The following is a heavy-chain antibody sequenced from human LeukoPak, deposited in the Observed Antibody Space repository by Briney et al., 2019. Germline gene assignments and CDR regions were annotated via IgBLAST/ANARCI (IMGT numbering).Heavy chain of an antibody. CDR2: ISGSGGST. D-gene: IGHD6-19*01. Sequence: GGSLRLSCAASGFTFSSYAMSWVRQAPGKGLEWVSAISGSGGSTYCADSVKGRFTISRDNSKNTLYLQMNSLRAEDTAVYYCAKDPVGEKYSSGWYFDYWGQGTLVTVSS. CDR3: AKDPVGEKYSSGWYFDY. CDR1: GFTFSSYA. V-gene: IGHV3-23*01. J-gene: IGHJ4*02.